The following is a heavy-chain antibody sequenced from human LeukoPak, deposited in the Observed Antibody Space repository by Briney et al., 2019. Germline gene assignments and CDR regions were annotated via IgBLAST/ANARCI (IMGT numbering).Heavy chain of an antibody. CDR3: ARAPTVTIYYYMDV. J-gene: IGHJ6*03. CDR1: GFTFNSYA. Sequence: PGGSLRLSCTASGFTFNSYAMHWVRQAPGKGLEYVSAISSNGGSTYYADSVKGRFTISRDNSKNTLYLQMGSLRAEDMAVYYCARAPTVTIYYYMDVWGKGTTVTVSS. V-gene: IGHV3-64*02. CDR2: ISSNGGST. D-gene: IGHD4-17*01.